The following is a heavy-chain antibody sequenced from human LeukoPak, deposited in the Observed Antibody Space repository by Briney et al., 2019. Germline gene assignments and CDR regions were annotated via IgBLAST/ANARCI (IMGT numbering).Heavy chain of an antibody. Sequence: PGGSLRLSCAASGFTFSSYGMHWVRQAPGKGLEWVAFIRYDGSNKYYADSVKGRFTISRDNSKNTLYLQMNSLRAEDTAVYYCAKVLTYYDFWLLPPDYWGQGTLVTVSS. D-gene: IGHD3-3*01. V-gene: IGHV3-30*02. CDR3: AKVLTYYDFWLLPPDY. CDR1: GFTFSSYG. CDR2: IRYDGSNK. J-gene: IGHJ4*02.